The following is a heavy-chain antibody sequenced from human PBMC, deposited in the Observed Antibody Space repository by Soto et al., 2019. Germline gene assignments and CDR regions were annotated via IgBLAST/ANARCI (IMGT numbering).Heavy chain of an antibody. Sequence: QVQLVQSGAEVKKPGSSVKVSCKASGGTFSSYAISWVRQAPGQGLEWMGGIIPIFGTANYAQKFQGRVTITADESTSTAYMELSSLRSEDTAVYYCARSNYYDSSGYYGNYYYYGMDVWGKGTTVTVSS. D-gene: IGHD3-22*01. CDR3: ARSNYYDSSGYYGNYYYYGMDV. V-gene: IGHV1-69*01. CDR2: IIPIFGTA. J-gene: IGHJ6*04. CDR1: GGTFSSYA.